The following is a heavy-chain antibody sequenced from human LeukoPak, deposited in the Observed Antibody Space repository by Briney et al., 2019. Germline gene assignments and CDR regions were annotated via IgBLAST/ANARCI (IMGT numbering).Heavy chain of an antibody. V-gene: IGHV4-39*07. Sequence: SETLSLTCTGSGGSISSSSYYWGGIRQPPGKGLEGIGSIYYSGSTYYNPSLKSRVTISVDTSKNQFSLKLSSVTAADTAVYYCARVRQGLRLGELSDYYYYMDVWGKGTTVTVSS. CDR3: ARVRQGLRLGELSDYYYYMDV. J-gene: IGHJ6*03. CDR1: GGSISSSSYY. CDR2: IYYSGST. D-gene: IGHD3-16*02.